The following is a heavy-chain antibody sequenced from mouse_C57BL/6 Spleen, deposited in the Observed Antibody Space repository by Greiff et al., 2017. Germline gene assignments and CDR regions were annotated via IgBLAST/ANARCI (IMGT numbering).Heavy chain of an antibody. J-gene: IGHJ4*01. CDR3: TGGGALDY. Sequence: EVQVQESGAGLVQPGASMKLSCVASGFTFSNYWMNWVRQTPEKGLEWVGQISSKYDNYASNYAESVKGRFTISRDDSKSSVYLQMNNLRAEDTGIYYCTGGGALDYWGQGTSVTVSS. CDR1: GFTFSNYW. CDR2: ISSKYDNYAS. V-gene: IGHV6-3*01.